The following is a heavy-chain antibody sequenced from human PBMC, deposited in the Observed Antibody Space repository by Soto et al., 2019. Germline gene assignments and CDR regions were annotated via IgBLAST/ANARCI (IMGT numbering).Heavy chain of an antibody. V-gene: IGHV5-51*01. CDR2: IYPGDSDT. D-gene: IGHD1-26*01. J-gene: IGHJ4*02. Sequence: GEDLKISWMGSGYSFNSYWIGWVRQMPGKGLEWLPIIYPGDSDTCYCPSFQGQVTISTDNSISTAYLQWSSPNASDTAVYYCASPGVGATLFYYWGQGTLVTVSS. CDR3: ASPGVGATLFYY. CDR1: GYSFNSYW.